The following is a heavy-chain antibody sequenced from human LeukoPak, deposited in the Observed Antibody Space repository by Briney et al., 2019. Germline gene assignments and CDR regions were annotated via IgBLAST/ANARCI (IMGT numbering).Heavy chain of an antibody. Sequence: GESLKISCKGYGYRFTTYWISWVRQLPGKGLEWMGTIDPSDSYTNYSPSFHGHVTMSADKSITTAYLQWSSLKASDTAMYFCARLVEGAHTYVLPYWGQGTLVTVSS. J-gene: IGHJ4*02. CDR1: GYRFTTYW. CDR2: IDPSDSYT. D-gene: IGHD2-15*01. CDR3: ARLVEGAHTYVLPY. V-gene: IGHV5-10-1*01.